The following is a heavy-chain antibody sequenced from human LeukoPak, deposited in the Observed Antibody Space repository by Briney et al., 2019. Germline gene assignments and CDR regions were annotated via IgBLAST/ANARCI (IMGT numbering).Heavy chain of an antibody. CDR2: INDGDKT. Sequence: PGGSLRLSCAASGFTISNTYMTWVRQAPGKGLQWVSVINDGDKTDYSDSVKGRFTISRDNSKNTLYLEMSSLRDDDTAVYYCARASGSQYLFYYFDTWGQGTLVTVSS. CDR1: GFTISNTY. J-gene: IGHJ4*02. V-gene: IGHV3-66*01. D-gene: IGHD1-26*01. CDR3: ARASGSQYLFYYFDT.